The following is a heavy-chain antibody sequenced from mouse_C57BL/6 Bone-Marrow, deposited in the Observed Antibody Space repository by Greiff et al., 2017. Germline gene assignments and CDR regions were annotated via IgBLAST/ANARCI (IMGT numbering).Heavy chain of an antibody. V-gene: IGHV1-55*01. CDR1: GYTFTSYW. CDR3: AILLLRFYYAMDY. D-gene: IGHD1-1*01. J-gene: IGHJ4*01. Sequence: QVQLQQPGAELVKPGASVKMSCKASGYTFTSYWITWVKQRPGQGLEWIGDIYPGIGSTNYNEKFKSKATLTVDTSSSTAYMQLSSLTSEDSAVYYCAILLLRFYYAMDYWGQGTSVTVSS. CDR2: IYPGIGST.